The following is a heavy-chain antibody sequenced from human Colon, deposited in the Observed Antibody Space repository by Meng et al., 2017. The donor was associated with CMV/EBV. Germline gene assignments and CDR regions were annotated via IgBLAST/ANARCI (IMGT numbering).Heavy chain of an antibody. CDR2: IWYDGSKK. V-gene: IGHV3-33*01. D-gene: IGHD2-15*01. CDR1: GFPFGGYG. Sequence: CAAYGFPFGGYGLHWVRQAPGRGLEWVAAIWYDGSKKYHADSVKGRFTISRDNSKNTLYLQMNSLRVEDTAVYYCARVRNSVVHFDHWGRGTLVTVSS. CDR3: ARVRNSVVHFDH. J-gene: IGHJ1*01.